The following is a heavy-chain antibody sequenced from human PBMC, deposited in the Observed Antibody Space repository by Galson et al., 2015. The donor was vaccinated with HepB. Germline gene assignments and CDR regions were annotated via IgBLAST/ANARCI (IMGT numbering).Heavy chain of an antibody. J-gene: IGHJ4*02. D-gene: IGHD5-24*01. CDR1: GLTFSNYA. V-gene: IGHV3-23*01. CDR3: AKVGGGMATIFVFDY. Sequence: SLRLSCAASGLTFSNYATNWVRQAPGKGLEWVSAISGSGGSTYYADSVKGRFTISRDNSKNTLYLQMNSLRAEDTAVYYCAKVGGGMATIFVFDYWGQGTLVTVSS. CDR2: ISGSGGST.